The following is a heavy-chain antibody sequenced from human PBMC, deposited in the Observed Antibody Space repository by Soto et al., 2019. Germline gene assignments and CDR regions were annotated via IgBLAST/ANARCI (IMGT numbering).Heavy chain of an antibody. CDR1: GYTFTSYY. CDR3: ARGVCVRPYYDYVWGSLSPGRFPDY. CDR2: INPSGGGT. J-gene: IGHJ4*02. V-gene: IGHV1-46*01. Sequence: QVQLVQSGAEVKKPGASVKVSCKASGYTFTSYYMHWVRQAPGQVLEWMGIINPSGGGTSYAQKFQGRVTMTRDTSKSTVCMELSSLRSEDTAVYYWARGVCVRPYYDYVWGSLSPGRFPDYWGKGTLVTVSS. D-gene: IGHD3-16*01.